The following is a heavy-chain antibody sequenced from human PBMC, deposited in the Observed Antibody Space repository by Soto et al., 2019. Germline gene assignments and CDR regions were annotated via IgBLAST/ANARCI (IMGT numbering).Heavy chain of an antibody. J-gene: IGHJ3*02. D-gene: IGHD2-21*02. CDR1: GYTFTSYG. V-gene: IGHV1-18*01. Sequence: ASVKVSCKASGYTFTSYGISWVRQAPGQGLEWMGWISAYNGNTNYAQKLQGRVTMTTDTSTSTAYMELRSLRSDDTAVYYCARGYCGGDCSHYKDAFDIWGQGTMVTVSS. CDR2: ISAYNGNT. CDR3: ARGYCGGDCSHYKDAFDI.